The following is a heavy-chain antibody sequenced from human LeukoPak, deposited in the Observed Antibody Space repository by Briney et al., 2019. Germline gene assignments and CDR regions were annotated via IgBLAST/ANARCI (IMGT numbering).Heavy chain of an antibody. CDR3: ARARTSYCSGGSCYSDWFDP. CDR2: IYYSGST. D-gene: IGHD2-15*01. Sequence: PSETLSLTCTVSGGSISSSSYYWGWIRQPPGKGLEWIGSIYYSGSTYYNPSLKSRVTISVDTSKNQFSLKLSSVTAADTAVYYCARARTSYCSGGSCYSDWFDPWGQGTLVTVSS. CDR1: GGSISSSSYY. J-gene: IGHJ5*02. V-gene: IGHV4-39*07.